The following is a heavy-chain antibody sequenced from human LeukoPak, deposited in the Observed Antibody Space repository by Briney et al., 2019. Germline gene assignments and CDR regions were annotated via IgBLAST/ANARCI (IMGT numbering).Heavy chain of an antibody. V-gene: IGHV3-30*04. CDR2: ISYDGSNK. D-gene: IGHD2-15*01. Sequence: PAGGSLRLSCAASGFTFSSYAMHWVRQAPGKGLEWVAVISYDGSNKYYADSVKGRFTISRDNAKNSLYLQMNSLRAEDTAVYYCARVRQGYCSGGSCYYYYYMDVWGKGTTVTVSS. CDR3: ARVRQGYCSGGSCYYYYYMDV. J-gene: IGHJ6*03. CDR1: GFTFSSYA.